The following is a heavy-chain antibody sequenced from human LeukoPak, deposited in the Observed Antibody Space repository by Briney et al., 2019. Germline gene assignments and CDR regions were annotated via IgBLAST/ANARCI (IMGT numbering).Heavy chain of an antibody. Sequence: GRSLRLSCAASGFTFDDYGMHWVRQAPEKGLEWVSGISWNSGSIGYADSVKGRFTISRDNAKNSLYLQMNSLTAEDTALYYCAKEGPQWLPYFDYWGQGTLVTVSS. CDR1: GFTFDDYG. CDR3: AKEGPQWLPYFDY. D-gene: IGHD6-19*01. V-gene: IGHV3-9*01. J-gene: IGHJ4*02. CDR2: ISWNSGSI.